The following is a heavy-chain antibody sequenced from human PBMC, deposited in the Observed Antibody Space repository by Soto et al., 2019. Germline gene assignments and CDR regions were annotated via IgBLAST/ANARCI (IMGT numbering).Heavy chain of an antibody. CDR1: GGSVNGYY. D-gene: IGHD3-3*01. CDR3: ATRITVFGLLIPPFDP. J-gene: IGHJ5*02. CDR2: INHTGGT. V-gene: IGHV4-34*01. Sequence: PSETLSLTCGVYGGSVNGYYWNWIRQPPGKGLEWIGEINHTGGTHYNPSLKSRVTMSVDTSKNQFSLRLSSVTAADTAIYYCATRITVFGLLIPPFDPWGQGTKVTVSS.